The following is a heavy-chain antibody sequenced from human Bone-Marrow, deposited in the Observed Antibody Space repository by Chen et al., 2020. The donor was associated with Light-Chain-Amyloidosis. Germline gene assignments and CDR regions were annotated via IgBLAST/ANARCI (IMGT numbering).Heavy chain of an antibody. CDR1: GFTFSSYG. V-gene: IGHV3-33*01. Sequence: QVRLVESGGGLVQPGRSLRLSCAASGFTFSSYGMHWVRQAPGKGLEWVAVIWYDGSNKYYADSVKGRFTISRDNSKNTLYLQMNSLRAEDTAVYYCARSSGWWAYNFWGQGTLVTVSS. CDR2: IWYDGSNK. J-gene: IGHJ4*02. D-gene: IGHD6-19*01. CDR3: ARSSGWWAYNF.